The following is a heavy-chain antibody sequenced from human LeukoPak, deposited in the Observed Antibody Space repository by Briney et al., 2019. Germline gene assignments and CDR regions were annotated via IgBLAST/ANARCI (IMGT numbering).Heavy chain of an antibody. CDR3: ARVPLPVGYDWGISYYYMDV. V-gene: IGHV4-59*01. CDR2: IYYSGST. J-gene: IGHJ6*03. Sequence: SETLSLTCTVSGDSISGYYWSWIRQPPGKGLEWIGYIYYSGSTNYNPSLKSRVTISVDTSKNQFSLKMTSVTAADSAVYFCARVPLPVGYDWGISYYYMDVWGKGTTVTVSS. CDR1: GDSISGYY. D-gene: IGHD3-16*01.